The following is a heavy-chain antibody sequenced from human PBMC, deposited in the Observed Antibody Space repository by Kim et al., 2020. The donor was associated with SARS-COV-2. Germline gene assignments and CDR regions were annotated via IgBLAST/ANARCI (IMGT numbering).Heavy chain of an antibody. Sequence: SETLSLTCTVSGGSISGYHWSWIRQSPGRGLEWIGYIYYSGNTNYSPSLKSRVTISIDTSKNQFSLKLRSVTAADTAVYYCARGTYGYVWGSYRFVYWGQGTLVTVSS. CDR1: GGSISGYH. D-gene: IGHD3-16*02. CDR3: ARGTYGYVWGSYRFVY. V-gene: IGHV4-59*01. J-gene: IGHJ4*02. CDR2: IYYSGNT.